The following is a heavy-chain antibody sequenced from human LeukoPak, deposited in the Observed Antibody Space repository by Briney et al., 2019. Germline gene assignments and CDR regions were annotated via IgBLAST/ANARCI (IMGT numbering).Heavy chain of an antibody. CDR1: GFTFSSYS. CDR2: ISSSSSYI. V-gene: IGHV3-21*01. D-gene: IGHD6-19*01. Sequence: PGGSLRLSCAASGFTFSSYSMNWVRQAPGKGLEWVSSISSSSSYIYYADSVKGRFTISRDNAKNSLYLQMNSLRAEDTAVYYCARGTIAVAGENLIDYWGQGTLVTVSS. CDR3: ARGTIAVAGENLIDY. J-gene: IGHJ4*02.